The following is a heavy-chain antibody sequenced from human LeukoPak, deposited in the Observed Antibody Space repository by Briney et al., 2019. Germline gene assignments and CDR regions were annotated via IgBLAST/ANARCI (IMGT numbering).Heavy chain of an antibody. CDR1: GFTFSSYA. D-gene: IGHD6-25*01. V-gene: IGHV3-33*08. CDR2: IWYDGSRK. J-gene: IGHJ4*02. CDR3: ARDDGSASGDY. Sequence: GGSLRLSCAASGFTFSSYAMSWVRQAPGKGLEWVAVIWYDGSRKYYADSVKGRFTISRDNSKNTLWLQMNSLRAEDTAVYYCARDDGSASGDYWGQGTLVTVSS.